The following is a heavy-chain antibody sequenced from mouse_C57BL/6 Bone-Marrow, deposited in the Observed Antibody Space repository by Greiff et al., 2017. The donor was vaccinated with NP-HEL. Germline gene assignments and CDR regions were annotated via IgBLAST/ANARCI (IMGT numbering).Heavy chain of an antibody. CDR3: ASTGTGFDY. Sequence: VQLKESGGDLVKPGGSLKLSCAASGFTFSSYGMSWVRQTPDKRLEWVATISSGGSYTYYPDSVKGRFTISRDNAKNTLYLQMSSLKSEDTAMYYCASTGTGFDYWGQGTTLTVSS. D-gene: IGHD4-1*01. J-gene: IGHJ2*01. V-gene: IGHV5-6*01. CDR2: ISSGGSYT. CDR1: GFTFSSYG.